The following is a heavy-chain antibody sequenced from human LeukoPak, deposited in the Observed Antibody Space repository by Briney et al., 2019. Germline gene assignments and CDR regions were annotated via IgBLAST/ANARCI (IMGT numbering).Heavy chain of an antibody. CDR3: TKSDGHGLIRI. CDR1: GGSFSGYY. J-gene: IGHJ3*02. Sequence: PSETLSLTCAVYGGSFSGYYWSWIRQPPGKGLEWIGNIYYTGNTYYNSSLKSRVTISLDTSKNQFSLQVISLTAADTAAYYCTKSDGHGLIRICGRGTMVTVSS. V-gene: IGHV4-34*03. CDR2: IYYTGNT. D-gene: IGHD3-10*01.